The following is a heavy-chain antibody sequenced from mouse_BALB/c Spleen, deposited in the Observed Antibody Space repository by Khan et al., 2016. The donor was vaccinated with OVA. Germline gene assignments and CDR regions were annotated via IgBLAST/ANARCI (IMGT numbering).Heavy chain of an antibody. CDR2: MWGDGST. CDR1: GFSLTNYG. J-gene: IGHJ4*01. Sequence: QVQLKESGPGLVAPSQSLSITCTVSGFSLTNYGVNWVRQPPGKGLEWLGVMWGDGSTNFHSALKSRLIICKDNSQSQVFLELNSLQTDDTATYYCAKFTPDYYSMDYWGQGTSVTVSS. D-gene: IGHD1-1*01. CDR3: AKFTPDYYSMDY. V-gene: IGHV2-3*01.